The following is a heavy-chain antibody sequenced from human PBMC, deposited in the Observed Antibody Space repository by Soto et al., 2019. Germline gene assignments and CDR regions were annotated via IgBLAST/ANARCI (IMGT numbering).Heavy chain of an antibody. CDR2: IHVTGYT. V-gene: IGHV4-30-2*01. CDR3: ARGGGLRPNGPVPLGF. Sequence: QLQLQESGSGLVNPSQTLSLTCTVSGASITSGSYSWGWIRQAPGKGLEWIGNIHVTGYTAFSPSLQRRVTMSVKTSKNQFSLNVNFVTAADTAVYFCARGGGLRPNGPVPLGFWGQGTLVTVSS. CDR1: GASITSGSYS. D-gene: IGHD3-16*01. J-gene: IGHJ4*02.